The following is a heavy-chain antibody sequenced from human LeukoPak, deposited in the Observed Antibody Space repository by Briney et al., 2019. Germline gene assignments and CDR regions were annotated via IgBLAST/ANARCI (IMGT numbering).Heavy chain of an antibody. CDR1: GGSFSGYY. CDR3: ARGPYNWNYAWFDP. Sequence: SETLSLTCAVYGGSFSGYYWSWIRQPPGKGLEWIGEINHSGSTNYNPSLKSRGTISVDTSKNQFSLKLSSVTAADTAVYYCARGPYNWNYAWFDPWGQGTLVTVSS. J-gene: IGHJ5*02. CDR2: INHSGST. D-gene: IGHD1-7*01. V-gene: IGHV4-34*01.